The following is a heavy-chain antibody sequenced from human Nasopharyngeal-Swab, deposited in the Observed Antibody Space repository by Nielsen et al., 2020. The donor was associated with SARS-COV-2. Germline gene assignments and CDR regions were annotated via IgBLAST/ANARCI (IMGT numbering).Heavy chain of an antibody. Sequence: SETLSLTCSVSGGSISSGEYYWSWIRQPAGKGLEWIGRIYTSGSTNYNPSLKSRVTISVDTSKNQFSLKLSSVTATDTALYYCAREELGGDYNWFDPWGQGTLVTVSS. CDR3: AREELGGDYNWFDP. V-gene: IGHV4-61*02. D-gene: IGHD4-17*01. CDR2: IYTSGST. CDR1: GGSISSGEYY. J-gene: IGHJ5*02.